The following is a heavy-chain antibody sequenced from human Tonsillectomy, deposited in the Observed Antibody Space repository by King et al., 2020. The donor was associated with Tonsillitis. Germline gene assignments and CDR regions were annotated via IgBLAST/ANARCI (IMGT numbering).Heavy chain of an antibody. D-gene: IGHD2-15*01. V-gene: IGHV3-33*05. CDR1: GFTFSSYG. Sequence: VQLVESGGGVVQPGRSLRLSCAASGFTFSSYGMHWVRQAPGKGLEWVAVISYDGSNKYYADSVKGRFTISRDNSKNTLYLQMNSLRAEDTAVFYCAREWYDAFDIWGQGTMVTVSS. CDR2: ISYDGSNK. J-gene: IGHJ3*02. CDR3: AREWYDAFDI.